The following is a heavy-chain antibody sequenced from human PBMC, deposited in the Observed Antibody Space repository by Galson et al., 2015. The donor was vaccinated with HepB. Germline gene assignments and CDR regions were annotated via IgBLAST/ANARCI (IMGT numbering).Heavy chain of an antibody. J-gene: IGHJ6*02. Sequence: SLRLSCAASGFTFSSYWMSWVRQAPGKGLEWGANIKQDGSEKYYVDSVKGRFTISRDNAKNSLYLQMNSLRAEGTAVYYCARALFDWLLDYYGMDVWGQGTTVTVSS. CDR3: ARALFDWLLDYYGMDV. CDR2: IKQDGSEK. V-gene: IGHV3-7*01. D-gene: IGHD3-9*01. CDR1: GFTFSSYW.